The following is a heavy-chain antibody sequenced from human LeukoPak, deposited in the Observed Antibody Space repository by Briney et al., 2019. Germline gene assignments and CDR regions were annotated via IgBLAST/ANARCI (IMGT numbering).Heavy chain of an antibody. CDR3: ARLGGYNLSRNAFDI. CDR1: GGSVSSTAYY. D-gene: IGHD5-24*01. Sequence: PSDTLSLTCTVSGGSVSSTAYYWGWIRQTPGKGLEWIGNAYVNGHTYYNPSLKSRVTIVVDTSKNEFSLKLSSVTAADTAVYYCARLGGYNLSRNAFDIWGRGTLVTVSS. J-gene: IGHJ3*02. V-gene: IGHV4-39*01. CDR2: AYVNGHT.